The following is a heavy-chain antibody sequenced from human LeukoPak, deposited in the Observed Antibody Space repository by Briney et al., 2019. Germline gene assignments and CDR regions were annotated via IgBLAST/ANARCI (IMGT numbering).Heavy chain of an antibody. Sequence: SETLSLTCAVYGGSFSGYYWSWIRQPPGKGLEWVGEINHSGSTNYNPSLKSRVTISVDTSKNQFSLKLSSVTAADTAVYYCARGETPATVTNTGRLGAFDIWGQGTMVTVSS. J-gene: IGHJ3*02. CDR1: GGSFSGYY. V-gene: IGHV4-34*01. CDR3: ARGETPATVTNTGRLGAFDI. D-gene: IGHD4-17*01. CDR2: INHSGST.